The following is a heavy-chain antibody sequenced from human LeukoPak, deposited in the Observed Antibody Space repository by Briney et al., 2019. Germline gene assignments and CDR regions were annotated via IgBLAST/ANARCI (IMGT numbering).Heavy chain of an antibody. CDR1: GFTFSSYW. Sequence: GGSLRLSCAASGFTFSSYWMSWVRQAPGKGLEWVANIKQDESEKYYVDSVKGRFTISRDNAKNSLYLQMNSLRAEDTAVYYCARVGEYCSGGSCYFNWFDPWGQGTLVTVSS. V-gene: IGHV3-7*01. J-gene: IGHJ5*02. CDR2: IKQDESEK. CDR3: ARVGEYCSGGSCYFNWFDP. D-gene: IGHD2-15*01.